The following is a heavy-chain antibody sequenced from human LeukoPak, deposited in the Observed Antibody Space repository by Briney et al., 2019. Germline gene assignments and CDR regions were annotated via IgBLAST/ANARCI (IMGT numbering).Heavy chain of an antibody. J-gene: IGHJ4*02. CDR1: GFTFSYYA. CDR2: ITSDGGST. D-gene: IGHD6-6*01. CDR3: ARDVDYTSSSRGLGY. V-gene: IGHV3-64*01. Sequence: PGASLRLSCAASGFTFSYYAMYWVRQAPGKGLEFVSAITSDGGSTYYSNSVKDRFTISRDNSKNTLYLQMGSLRAEDVAVYYCARDVDYTSSSRGLGYWGQGTLVTVSS.